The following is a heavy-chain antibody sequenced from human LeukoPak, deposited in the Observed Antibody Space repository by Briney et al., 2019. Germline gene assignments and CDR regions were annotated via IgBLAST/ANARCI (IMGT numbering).Heavy chain of an antibody. J-gene: IGHJ4*02. V-gene: IGHV3-66*01. Sequence: GGSLRLSCAASGFTVSSNYMSWVRQAPGKGLEWVSVIYSGGSTYYADSVKGRFTISRDNSKNTLYLQMNSLRAEDTAVYHCAARGFSSSWYDFDYWGQGTLVTVSS. CDR3: AARGFSSSWYDFDY. CDR1: GFTVSSNY. CDR2: IYSGGST. D-gene: IGHD6-13*01.